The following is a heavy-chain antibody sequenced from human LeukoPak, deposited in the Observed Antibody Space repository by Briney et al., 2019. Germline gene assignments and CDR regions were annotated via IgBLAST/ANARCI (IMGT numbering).Heavy chain of an antibody. Sequence: SETLSLTCTVSGGSISSGGYYWSWIRQHPGRGLEWIGYIYYSGSTYYNPSLKSRVTISVDTSKNQFSLKLSSVTAADTAVYYCARESRWEGCSGGSCYGPNYFDYWGQGTLVTVSS. V-gene: IGHV4-31*03. CDR2: IYYSGST. CDR3: ARESRWEGCSGGSCYGPNYFDY. CDR1: GGSISSGGYY. J-gene: IGHJ4*02. D-gene: IGHD2-15*01.